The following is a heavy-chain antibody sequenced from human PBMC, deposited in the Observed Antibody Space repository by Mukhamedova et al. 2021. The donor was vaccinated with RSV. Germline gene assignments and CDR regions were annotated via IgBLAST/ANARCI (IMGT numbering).Heavy chain of an antibody. Sequence: GLEWVAVIWYDGSNKYYADSVKGRFTISRDNSKNTLYLQMNSLRAEDTAVYYCARDQQWLVMYYFDYCGQGTLVTVSS. CDR2: IWYDGSNK. J-gene: IGHJ4*02. D-gene: IGHD6-19*01. CDR3: ARDQQWLVMYYFDY. V-gene: IGHV3-33*01.